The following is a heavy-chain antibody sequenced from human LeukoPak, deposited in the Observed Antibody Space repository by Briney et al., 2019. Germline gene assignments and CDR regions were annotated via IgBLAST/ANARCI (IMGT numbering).Heavy chain of an antibody. Sequence: GGSLRLSCAASGFSFSSYWMSWVRQAPGKGLECVANIKQDGSEKYYIDSVKGRFTISRDNAKKSLYLQMNSLRAVDTAVYYCASQSSGGFFEDYWDQGTLVTVSS. D-gene: IGHD3-3*01. CDR3: ASQSSGGFFEDY. CDR2: IKQDGSEK. CDR1: GFSFSSYW. J-gene: IGHJ4*02. V-gene: IGHV3-7*01.